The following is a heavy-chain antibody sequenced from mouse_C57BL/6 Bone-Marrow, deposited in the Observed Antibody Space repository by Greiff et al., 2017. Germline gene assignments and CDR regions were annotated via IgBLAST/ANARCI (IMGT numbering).Heavy chain of an antibody. Sequence: DVMLVESGGGLVKPGGSLKLSCAASGFTFSSYAMSWVRQTPEKRLEWVATISDGGSYTYYPDNVKGRFTISRDNAKNNLYLQMSHLKSEDTAMYYCARDEVGYYYGSSGASMDYWGQGTSVTVSS. J-gene: IGHJ4*01. CDR1: GFTFSSYA. CDR3: ARDEVGYYYGSSGASMDY. CDR2: ISDGGSYT. D-gene: IGHD1-1*01. V-gene: IGHV5-4*01.